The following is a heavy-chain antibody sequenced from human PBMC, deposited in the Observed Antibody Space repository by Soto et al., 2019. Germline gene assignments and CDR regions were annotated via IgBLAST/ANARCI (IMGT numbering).Heavy chain of an antibody. CDR2: INWSGDNT. CDR3: ARAPGSCNNTSCFYFFDY. D-gene: IGHD2-2*01. Sequence: GGSLRLSCESSGFTFEDSGMSWVRQAPGQGLEWVSGINWSGDNTGYADSVKGRFTISRENAKNSLYLQMNSLRAEDTAFYYCARAPGSCNNTSCFYFFDYWGQGA. J-gene: IGHJ4*02. V-gene: IGHV3-20*04. CDR1: GFTFEDSG.